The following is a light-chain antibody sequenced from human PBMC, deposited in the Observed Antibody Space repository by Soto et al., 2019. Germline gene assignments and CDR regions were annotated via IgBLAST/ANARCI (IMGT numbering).Light chain of an antibody. CDR2: DVS. Sequence: QSVLTQPRSVSGSPGQSVTISCTGTSSDVGGYIYVPWYQQHPGKAPKLMMFDVSKRPSGVPDRFSGSKSDNTASLTISGLQPEDEADYYCCSYTTSNTRQIVFGTGTKVTVL. CDR1: SSDVGGYIY. CDR3: CSYTTSNTRQIV. V-gene: IGLV2-11*01. J-gene: IGLJ1*01.